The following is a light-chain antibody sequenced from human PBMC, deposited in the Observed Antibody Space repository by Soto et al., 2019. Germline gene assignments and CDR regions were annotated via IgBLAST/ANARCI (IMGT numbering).Light chain of an antibody. CDR3: QQYYSDPPT. J-gene: IGKJ4*01. V-gene: IGKV1-5*03. CDR2: KAS. CDR1: QSIGNY. Sequence: DIQMTQSPSTLSASVGDRVTITCRASQSIGNYLAWYQQKPGKAPKFLIYKASTLETGVPSRFSGSGSGTEFTLTISSLQTEDFATYYCQQYYSDPPTFGGGTKVDI.